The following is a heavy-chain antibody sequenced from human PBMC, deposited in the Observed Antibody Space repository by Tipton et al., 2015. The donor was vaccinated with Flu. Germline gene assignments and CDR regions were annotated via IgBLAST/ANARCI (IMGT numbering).Heavy chain of an antibody. J-gene: IGHJ6*04. V-gene: IGHV4-34*01. D-gene: IGHD6-13*01. Sequence: TLSLTCAVYGGSFSGYYWSWIRQPPGKGLEWIGEINHSGSTNYNPSLKSRVTISVDTSKNQFSLKLSSVTAADTAVYYCARLPLPLPRIAPRLDVWGKGTTVTVSS. CDR1: GGSFSGYY. CDR3: ARLPLPLPRIAPRLDV. CDR2: INHSGST.